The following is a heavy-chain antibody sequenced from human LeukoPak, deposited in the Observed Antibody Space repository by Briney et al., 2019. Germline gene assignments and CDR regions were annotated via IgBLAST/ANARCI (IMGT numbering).Heavy chain of an antibody. CDR1: GGTFTIYA. CDR3: ARVFLPYCSSTSCYAEAWFDP. D-gene: IGHD2-2*01. V-gene: IGHV1-69*06. CDR2: IIPIFGTA. J-gene: IGHJ5*02. Sequence: EASVRVSCKASGGTFTIYAISWVRQAPGQGVEWMGGIIPIFGTANYAQKLQGRVTITADTSASTAYMDLSSLRSEDTAVYYCARVFLPYCSSTSCYAEAWFDPWGQGTLVTVSS.